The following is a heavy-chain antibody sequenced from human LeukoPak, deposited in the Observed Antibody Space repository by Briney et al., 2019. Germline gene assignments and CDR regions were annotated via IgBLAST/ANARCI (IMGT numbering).Heavy chain of an antibody. Sequence: ASVKVSCKASGGTFSSYAISWVRQAPGQGLEWMGGIIPIFGTANYAQKFQGRVTITADKSTSTAYMELSSLRSEDTAVYYCARSYGSGSYVLDYWGQGTLVTVSS. D-gene: IGHD3-10*01. CDR2: IIPIFGTA. J-gene: IGHJ4*02. V-gene: IGHV1-69*06. CDR1: GGTFSSYA. CDR3: ARSYGSGSYVLDY.